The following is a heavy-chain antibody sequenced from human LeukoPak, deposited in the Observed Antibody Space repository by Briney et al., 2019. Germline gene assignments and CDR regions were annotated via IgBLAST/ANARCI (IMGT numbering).Heavy chain of an antibody. D-gene: IGHD2-15*01. CDR2: IKSKTDGGTT. Sequence: PGGSLRLSCAASGFTFSNAWMSWVRQAPGKGLEWVGRIKSKTDGGTTDYAAPVKGRFTNSRDDSKNTLYLQMNSLKTEDTAVYYCTTELLLGYCSGGSCYYDYWGQGTLVTVSS. V-gene: IGHV3-15*01. CDR1: GFTFSNAW. CDR3: TTELLLGYCSGGSCYYDY. J-gene: IGHJ4*02.